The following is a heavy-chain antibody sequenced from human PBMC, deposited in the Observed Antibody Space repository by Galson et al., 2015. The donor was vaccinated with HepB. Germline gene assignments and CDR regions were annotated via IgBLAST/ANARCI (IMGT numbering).Heavy chain of an antibody. CDR1: GYSFTSFW. V-gene: IGHV5-51*01. D-gene: IGHD2-15*01. Sequence: QSGAEVKKPGESLKISCKGSGYSFTSFWIAWVRQTPGKGLEWMGIIYPGDSDTRCSPSFQGQVTILVDKSINTAYLQWSSLEASDTAMYYCARGSQYCNGQSCRFDSWGQGTLVTVSS. CDR2: IYPGDSDT. J-gene: IGHJ4*02. CDR3: ARGSQYCNGQSCRFDS.